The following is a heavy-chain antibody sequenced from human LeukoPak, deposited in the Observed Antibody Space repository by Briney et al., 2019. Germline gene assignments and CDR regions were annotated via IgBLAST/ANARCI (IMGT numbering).Heavy chain of an antibody. CDR3: AKDPTVPLTWFAP. CDR1: GFTFSGYG. V-gene: IGHV3-33*06. J-gene: IGHJ5*02. D-gene: IGHD4-11*01. Sequence: PGGSLRLFCAPSGFTFSGYGMHWVRQAPGKGLEWVTVIWSEGSNKYYADSVKGRFTISRDNSKHTLYLQMPRLRAADTAVYYCAKDPTVPLTWFAPWGQGTLVTVSS. CDR2: IWSEGSNK.